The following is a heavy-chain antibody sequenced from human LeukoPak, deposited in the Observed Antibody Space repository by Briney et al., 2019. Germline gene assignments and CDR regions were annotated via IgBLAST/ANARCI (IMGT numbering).Heavy chain of an antibody. CDR3: ARDGRRSYDAFDI. CDR1: GGSISSGDYY. Sequence: SETLSLTCTVSGGSISSGDYYWSWIRQPPGKGLEWIGYIYYSGSTNYNPSLKSRVTISVDTSKNQFSLKLSSVTAADTAVYYCARDGRRSYDAFDIWGQGTMVTVSS. CDR2: IYYSGST. V-gene: IGHV4-61*08. J-gene: IGHJ3*02.